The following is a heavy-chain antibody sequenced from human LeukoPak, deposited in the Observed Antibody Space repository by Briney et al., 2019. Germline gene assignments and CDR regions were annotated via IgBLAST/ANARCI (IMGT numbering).Heavy chain of an antibody. CDR3: ASQYSSSPRGAFDI. D-gene: IGHD6-13*01. CDR1: GYTFTSYG. Sequence: ASVKVSCKASGYTFTSYGISWVRQAPGQGLEWMGWISAYNGNTNYAQKLQGRVTMTTDTSTSTAYMELRSLRSDDTAVYYCASQYSSSPRGAFDIWGQGTLVTVSS. V-gene: IGHV1-18*01. CDR2: ISAYNGNT. J-gene: IGHJ4*02.